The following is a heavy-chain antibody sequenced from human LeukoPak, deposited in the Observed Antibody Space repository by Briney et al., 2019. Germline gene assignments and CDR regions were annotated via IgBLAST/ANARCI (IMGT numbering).Heavy chain of an antibody. CDR3: ARKGGYNWNYSPWFDP. V-gene: IGHV4-31*03. Sequence: PSQTLSLTCTVSGGSISSGGYCWSWIRQHPGKGLEWIGYIYYSGSTYYNPSFKSRVTISVDTSKNQFSLKLSSVTAADTAVYYCARKGGYNWNYSPWFDPWGQGTLVTVSS. J-gene: IGHJ5*02. CDR1: GGSISSGGYC. CDR2: IYYSGST. D-gene: IGHD1-7*01.